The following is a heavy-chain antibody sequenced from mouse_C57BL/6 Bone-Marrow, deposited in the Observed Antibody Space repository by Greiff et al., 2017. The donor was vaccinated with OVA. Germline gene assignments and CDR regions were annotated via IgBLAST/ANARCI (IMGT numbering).Heavy chain of an antibody. V-gene: IGHV7-1*01. CDR3: ARDEPARNLDY. CDR2: SRYKANDYTT. Sequence: EVKLMESGGGLVQSGRSLRLSCAPSGFTFSDFYMEWVRQAPGKGLEWIAASRYKANDYTTEYSASAKGRFIGSRDTSQSILYLQMNALRAEDTDIYYSARDEPARNLDYWGQGTSVTVSA. J-gene: IGHJ4*01. CDR1: GFTFSDFY.